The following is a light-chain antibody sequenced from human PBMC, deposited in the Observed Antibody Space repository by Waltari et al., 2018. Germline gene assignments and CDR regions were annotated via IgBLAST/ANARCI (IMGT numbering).Light chain of an antibody. V-gene: IGLV3-21*01. J-gene: IGLJ2*01. CDR3: QVSESSSDLAV. CDR1: YIGCKA. CDR2: YDT. Sequence: SYVVTQPPSVSAAPGATSTITCRGRYIGCKAVHRYHQKPGQAPVLVIFYDTNRPSGIPERFSGSNSGHTATLTISRVEGGDEADYYCQVSESSSDLAVFGGGTKLTVL.